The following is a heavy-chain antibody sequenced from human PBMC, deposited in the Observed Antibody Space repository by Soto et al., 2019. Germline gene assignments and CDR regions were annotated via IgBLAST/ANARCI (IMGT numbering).Heavy chain of an antibody. CDR2: FDPEDGET. V-gene: IGHV1-24*01. Sequence: ASVKVSCKVSGYTLTELAMHWVRQAPGKGREWMGGFDPEDGETIYAHKFQGRVTMTEDTAKDTADMELSSLRSEDTAVYYCSTGLVTGGFDYWGQGTLVTVSS. D-gene: IGHD6-19*01. CDR3: STGLVTGGFDY. CDR1: GYTLTELA. J-gene: IGHJ4*01.